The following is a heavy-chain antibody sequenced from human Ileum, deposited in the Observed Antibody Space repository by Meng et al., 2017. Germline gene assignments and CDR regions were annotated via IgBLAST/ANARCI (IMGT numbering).Heavy chain of an antibody. J-gene: IGHJ4*02. Sequence: QVQLQGSGPGLVKPSGTLSLTCAVSGGSIRSSIWWSWVRQPPEKGLEWIGEIHHSGTTNYSPSLKSRLTISVDKSKNQFSLKLQSVTAADTAVYFCARGVVSGSHYNTYWGQGILVTVSS. CDR1: GGSIRSSIW. V-gene: IGHV4-4*02. CDR3: ARGVVSGSHYNTY. D-gene: IGHD3-10*01. CDR2: IHHSGTT.